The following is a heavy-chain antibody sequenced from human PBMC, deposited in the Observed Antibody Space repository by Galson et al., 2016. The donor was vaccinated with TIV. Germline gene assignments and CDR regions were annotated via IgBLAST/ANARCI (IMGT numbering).Heavy chain of an antibody. Sequence: SLRLSCAASGFTFSSYGMHWVRQAPGKGLDWVAIIWYDGSNEYYADSVKGRFTISRDNSKNTLYLQMNSLRAEDTAVYYCARDLLVRTGTTPSYWGQGTLVTVSS. V-gene: IGHV3-33*01. J-gene: IGHJ4*02. CDR1: GFTFSSYG. D-gene: IGHD1-1*01. CDR3: ARDLLVRTGTTPSY. CDR2: IWYDGSNE.